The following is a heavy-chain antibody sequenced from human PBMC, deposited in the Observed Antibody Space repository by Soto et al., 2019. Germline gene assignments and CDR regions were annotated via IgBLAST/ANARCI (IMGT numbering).Heavy chain of an antibody. CDR2: ISYDGSNK. V-gene: IGHV3-30-3*01. CDR1: GFTFSSYA. CDR3: ARDLPLGYCSSTSCYGYGGKPDY. J-gene: IGHJ4*02. Sequence: PGGSLRLSCAASGFTFSSYAMHWVRQAPGKGLEWVAVISYDGSNKYYADSVKGRFTISRDNSKNTLYLQMNSLRAEDTAVYYCARDLPLGYCSSTSCYGYGGKPDYWGQGTLVTVS. D-gene: IGHD2-2*03.